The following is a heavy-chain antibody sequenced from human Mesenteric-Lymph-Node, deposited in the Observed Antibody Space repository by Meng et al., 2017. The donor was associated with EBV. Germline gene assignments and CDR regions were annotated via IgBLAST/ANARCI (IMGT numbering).Heavy chain of an antibody. D-gene: IGHD4-17*01. CDR2: VHHSGLT. J-gene: IGHJ4*02. CDR1: GGSVNSGGYS. V-gene: IGHV4-30-2*06. Sequence: LTLQEPGSGLVKPSQTLSLPCTVSGGSVNSGGYSWSWIRQSPEKGLEWIGYVHHSGLTYYNPSLETRVIISLERSKNQFSLKLTSVTAADTAVYYCAGGDYVNQFNYWGQGTLVTVSS. CDR3: AGGDYVNQFNY.